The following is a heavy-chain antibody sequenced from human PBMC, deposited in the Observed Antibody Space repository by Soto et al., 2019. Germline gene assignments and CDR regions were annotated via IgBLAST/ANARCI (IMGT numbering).Heavy chain of an antibody. J-gene: IGHJ3*02. D-gene: IGHD6-19*01. V-gene: IGHV1-69*01. CDR2: IIPIFGTA. Sequence: QVQLVQSGAEVKKPGSSVKVSCKASGGTFSSYAISWVRQAPGQGLEWMGGIIPIFGTANYAQKFQGRVTITADESTSTAYMDLSSLRSEDTAVYYCARVVASIGIAVAVGAFDIWGQGTMVTVSS. CDR1: GGTFSSYA. CDR3: ARVVASIGIAVAVGAFDI.